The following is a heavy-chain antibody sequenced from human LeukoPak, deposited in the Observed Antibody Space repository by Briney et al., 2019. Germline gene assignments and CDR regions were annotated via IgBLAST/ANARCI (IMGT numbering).Heavy chain of an antibody. D-gene: IGHD3-22*01. V-gene: IGHV4-34*01. Sequence: PSETLSLTCAVYGGSFSGYYWSWIRQPPGKGLEWIGEINHGGSANYNPSLKSRVTISVDTSKNQFSLKLSSVTAADTAVYYCARHNYDSSGYYSRPYYFDYWGQGTLVTVSS. J-gene: IGHJ4*02. CDR3: ARHNYDSSGYYSRPYYFDY. CDR2: INHGGSA. CDR1: GGSFSGYY.